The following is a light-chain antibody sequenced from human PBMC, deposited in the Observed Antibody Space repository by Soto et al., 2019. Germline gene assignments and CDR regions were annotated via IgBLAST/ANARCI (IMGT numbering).Light chain of an antibody. J-gene: IGLJ1*01. V-gene: IGLV1-40*01. CDR1: SSNIGAGYD. CDR2: GNS. CDR3: QSDDSSLSGYV. Sequence: QSALTQPPSVSGAPGQRVTISCTGSSSNIGAGYDVHWYQQLPGTAPKLLIYGNSNRPSGVPDRFSGSKSGTSASLDITGLQSEDEADYYCQSDDSSLSGYVFGTGTKVTVL.